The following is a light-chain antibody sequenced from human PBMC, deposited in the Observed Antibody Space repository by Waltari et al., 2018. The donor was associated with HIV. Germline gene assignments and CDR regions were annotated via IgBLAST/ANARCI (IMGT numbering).Light chain of an antibody. Sequence: QSALTQPPSASGSPGQSVTISCTGSSSDVGGYKYVSWYQQHPGKAPKLIISEVTNRPSGVPDRFSGSKSGNTASLTVSWLQAEDEADYFCTSYAGSFKGVVFGGGTKLTVL. CDR1: SSDVGGYKY. J-gene: IGLJ2*01. V-gene: IGLV2-8*01. CDR2: EVT. CDR3: TSYAGSFKGVV.